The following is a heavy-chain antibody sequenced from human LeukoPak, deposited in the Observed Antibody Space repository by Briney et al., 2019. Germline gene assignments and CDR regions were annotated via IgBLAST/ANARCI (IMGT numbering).Heavy chain of an antibody. CDR2: INHSGST. CDR3: ARDVQGAYCSSTSCYNWFDP. V-gene: IGHV4-34*01. D-gene: IGHD2-2*01. J-gene: IGHJ5*02. Sequence: SETLSLTCAVYGGSFSGYYWSWIRQPPGKGLEWIGEINHSGSTYYNPSLKSRVTISVDTSKNQFSLKLSSVTAADTAVYYCARDVQGAYCSSTSCYNWFDPWGQGTLVTVSS. CDR1: GGSFSGYY.